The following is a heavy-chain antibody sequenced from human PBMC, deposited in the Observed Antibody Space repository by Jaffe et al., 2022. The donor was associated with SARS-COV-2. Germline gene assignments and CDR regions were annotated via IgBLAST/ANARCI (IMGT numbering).Heavy chain of an antibody. D-gene: IGHD3-22*01. CDR2: IWYDGSNK. V-gene: IGHV3-33*01. J-gene: IGHJ4*02. CDR1: GFTFSSYG. Sequence: QVQLVESGGGVVQPGRSLRLSCAASGFTFSSYGMHWVRQAPGKGLEWVAVIWYDGSNKYYADSVKGRFTISRDNSKNTLYLQMNSLRAEDTAVYYCARGGTMIVEDYWGQGTLVTVSS. CDR3: ARGGTMIVEDY.